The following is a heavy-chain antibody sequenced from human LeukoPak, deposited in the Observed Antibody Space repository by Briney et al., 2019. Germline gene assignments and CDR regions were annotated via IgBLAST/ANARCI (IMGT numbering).Heavy chain of an antibody. V-gene: IGHV1-2*02. CDR3: ARGATPDYYYYMDV. CDR1: GYTFTGYY. J-gene: IGHJ6*03. Sequence: ASVKVSCKASGYTFTGYYMHWVRQAPGQGLEWMGWINPNSGGTNYAQKFQGRVTMTRDTSISTAYMELSRLRSDDTAVYYCARGATPDYYYYMDVWGKGTTVTISS. D-gene: IGHD2-15*01. CDR2: INPNSGGT.